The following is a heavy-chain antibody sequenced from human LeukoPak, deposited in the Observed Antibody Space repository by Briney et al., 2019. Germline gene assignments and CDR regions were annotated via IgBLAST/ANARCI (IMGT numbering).Heavy chain of an antibody. CDR2: INHSGST. Sequence: SETLSLTCAVYNESFSGYYWSWIRQPPGKGLEWIGEINHSGSTNYNPSLKSRVTISVDTSKNQFSLKLSSVTAADTAVYYCARLSYYGSGSPSPWGQGTLVTVSS. J-gene: IGHJ5*02. V-gene: IGHV4-34*01. CDR3: ARLSYYGSGSPSP. D-gene: IGHD3-10*01. CDR1: NESFSGYY.